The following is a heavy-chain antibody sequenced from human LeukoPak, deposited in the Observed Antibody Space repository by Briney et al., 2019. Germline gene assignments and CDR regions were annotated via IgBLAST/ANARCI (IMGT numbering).Heavy chain of an antibody. Sequence: GRSLRLSCAASGLTFGSYGMHWVRQAPGKGLEWVAVISYDGSNKYYADSVKGRFTISRDNSKNTLYLQMNSLRAEDTAVYYCAKEGAIVEYYFDYWGQGTLVTVSS. D-gene: IGHD1-26*01. V-gene: IGHV3-30*18. CDR1: GLTFGSYG. J-gene: IGHJ4*02. CDR2: ISYDGSNK. CDR3: AKEGAIVEYYFDY.